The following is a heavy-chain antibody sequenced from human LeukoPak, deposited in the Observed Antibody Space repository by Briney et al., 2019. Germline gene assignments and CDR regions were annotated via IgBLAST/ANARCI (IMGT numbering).Heavy chain of an antibody. J-gene: IGHJ6*02. CDR1: GLPFSTYT. CDR3: ASTKGVDV. CDR2: ISSTSSTI. Sequence: GGSLRLSCAASGLPFSTYTMNWVRQAPGKGLEWVSSISSTSSTIYYADSVKGRFTISRDNAKNSVFLQMNSLRDEDTAVYYCASTKGVDVWGQGTTVTVSS. D-gene: IGHD2-8*01. V-gene: IGHV3-48*02.